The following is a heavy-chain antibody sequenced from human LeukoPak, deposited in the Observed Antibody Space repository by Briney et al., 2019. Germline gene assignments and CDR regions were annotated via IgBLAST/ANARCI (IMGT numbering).Heavy chain of an antibody. Sequence: GGSLRLSCAASGFIFSSHGMHWVRQAPGKGLEWVAVIWYDGSNKYYADSVKGRFTISRDNSKNTLYLEMNSLRAEDMAVYYCARGPTNYHVDYWGQGALVTVSS. CDR1: GFIFSSHG. CDR2: IWYDGSNK. V-gene: IGHV3-33*01. D-gene: IGHD1-7*01. J-gene: IGHJ4*02. CDR3: ARGPTNYHVDY.